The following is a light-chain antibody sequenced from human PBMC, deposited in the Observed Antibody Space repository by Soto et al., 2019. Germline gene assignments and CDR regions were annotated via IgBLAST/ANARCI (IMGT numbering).Light chain of an antibody. CDR3: SSYTRSSTPYV. J-gene: IGLJ1*01. CDR2: EVN. Sequence: QPALAQPASVSGSPGQSITISCTGTSSDVGGYNYVSWYQQHPGKAPKLMIYEVNNRPSGVSNRFSGSKSGNTASLTISGLQAEDEADYYCSSYTRSSTPYVFGTGTKGTV. V-gene: IGLV2-14*01. CDR1: SSDVGGYNY.